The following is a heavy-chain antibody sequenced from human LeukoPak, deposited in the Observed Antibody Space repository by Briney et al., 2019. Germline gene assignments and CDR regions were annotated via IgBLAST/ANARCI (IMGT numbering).Heavy chain of an antibody. J-gene: IGHJ4*02. Sequence: PGGSLRLSCAASGFTVSTYTMNWVRQAPGKGLEWVSSVTSSSSYKFYADSVKGRFTISRDNAENSLFLHMNSLRAEDTAIYYCARVSGEYRDYWGQGTLVTVSS. CDR1: GFTVSTYT. CDR3: ARVSGEYRDY. V-gene: IGHV3-21*06. D-gene: IGHD2/OR15-2a*01. CDR2: VTSSSSYK.